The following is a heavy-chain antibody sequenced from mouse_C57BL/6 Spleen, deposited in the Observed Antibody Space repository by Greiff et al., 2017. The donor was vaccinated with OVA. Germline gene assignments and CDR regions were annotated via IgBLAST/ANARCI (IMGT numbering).Heavy chain of an antibody. CDR3: ARPDYGSSYDYAMDY. CDR1: GFTFSDYG. CDR2: ISSGSSTI. D-gene: IGHD1-1*01. V-gene: IGHV5-17*01. Sequence: EVTLVESGGGLVKPGGSLKLSCAASGFTFSDYGMHWVRQAPEKGLEWVAYISSGSSTIYYADTVKGRFTISRDNAKNTLFLQMTSLRSEDTAMYYCARPDYGSSYDYAMDYWGQGTSVTVSS. J-gene: IGHJ4*01.